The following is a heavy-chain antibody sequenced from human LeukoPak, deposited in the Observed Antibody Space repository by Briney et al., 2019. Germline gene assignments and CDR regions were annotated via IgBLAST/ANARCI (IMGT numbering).Heavy chain of an antibody. CDR1: GGSIGSYY. V-gene: IGHV4-4*07. CDR3: VGGTYYGGDY. CDR2: TYTGGST. D-gene: IGHD1-26*01. J-gene: IGHJ4*02. Sequence: PSETLSLTCTVSGGSIGSYYWNWIRQPAGKGLEYIGRTYTGGSTNYNPSLKSRVTMSVDTSKNQFSLKLSSVTAADTAVYYCVGGTYYGGDYWGQGTLVTVSS.